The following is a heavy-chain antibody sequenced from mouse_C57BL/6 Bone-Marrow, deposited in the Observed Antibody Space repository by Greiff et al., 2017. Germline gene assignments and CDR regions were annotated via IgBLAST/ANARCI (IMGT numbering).Heavy chain of an antibody. CDR2: IDPGDGDT. V-gene: IGHV1-82*01. Sequence: VQLQQSGPELVKPGASVKISCKASGYAFSSSWMNWVKQRPGQGREWIGRIDPGDGDTNYNGKFKGKATLTADKSSSTAYRQLSSLTSEDSAVYFCARGRDLDFDCVGQGTTLTVSS. J-gene: IGHJ2*01. CDR3: ARGRDLDFDC. CDR1: GYAFSSSW.